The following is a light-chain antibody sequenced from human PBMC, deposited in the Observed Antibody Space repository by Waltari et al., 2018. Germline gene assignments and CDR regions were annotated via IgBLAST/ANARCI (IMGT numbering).Light chain of an antibody. V-gene: IGKV4-1*01. CDR3: QQYYGIPLT. Sequence: DIVMTQSPDSLAVSLGERATINCKSRHSVFVHSNNKSYLAWYQHKTRQPPKPRSSWASTRESGVPDRFSGSGSGTQFTLTISSLQAEEVAVYSCQQYYGIPLTFGGGTKVEIK. CDR2: WAS. J-gene: IGKJ4*01. CDR1: HSVFVHSNNKSY.